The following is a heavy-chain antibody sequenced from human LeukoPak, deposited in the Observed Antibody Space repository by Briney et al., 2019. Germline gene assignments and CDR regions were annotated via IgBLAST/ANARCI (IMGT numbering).Heavy chain of an antibody. CDR2: MNPNSGNT. D-gene: IGHD2/OR15-2a*01. J-gene: IGHJ4*02. V-gene: IGHV1-8*02. CDR3: ARVPFELSYFDY. Sequence: ASVKVSCKASGYTFTSYYIHWVRQATGQGLEWMGWMNPNSGNTGYTQKFQGRVTMTRNTSISTAYMELSSLRSEDTAVYYCARVPFELSYFDYWGQGTLVTVSS. CDR1: GYTFTSYY.